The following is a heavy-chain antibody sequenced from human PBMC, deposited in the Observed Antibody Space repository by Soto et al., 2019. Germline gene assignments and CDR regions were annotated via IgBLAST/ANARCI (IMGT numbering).Heavy chain of an antibody. CDR2: IKSKTAGGTS. D-gene: IGHD1-1*01. CDR3: TMNGPTGSYYVY. Sequence: PGGSLRLSCAVSGLTFSNAWMNWVRQAPGKGLEWVGRIKSKTAGGTSDYAAPVKGRFTILRDESKNTLYLQMDSLKAEDMAVYYCTMNGPTGSYYVYWGQGTLVTVSS. V-gene: IGHV3-15*07. J-gene: IGHJ4*02. CDR1: GLTFSNAW.